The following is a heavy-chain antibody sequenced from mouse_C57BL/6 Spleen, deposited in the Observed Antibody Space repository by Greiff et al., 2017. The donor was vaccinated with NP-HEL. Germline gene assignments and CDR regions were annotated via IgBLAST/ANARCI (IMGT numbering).Heavy chain of an antibody. CDR1: GFTFSSYA. J-gene: IGHJ4*01. CDR3: TRGAIYYDYDGYAMDY. Sequence: EVQVVESGEGLVKPGGSLKLSCAASGFTFSSYAMSWVRQTPEKRLEWVAYISSGGDYIYYADTVKGRFTISRDNARNTLYLQMSSLKSEDTAMYYCTRGAIYYDYDGYAMDYWGQGTSVTVSS. D-gene: IGHD2-4*01. CDR2: ISSGGDYI. V-gene: IGHV5-9-1*02.